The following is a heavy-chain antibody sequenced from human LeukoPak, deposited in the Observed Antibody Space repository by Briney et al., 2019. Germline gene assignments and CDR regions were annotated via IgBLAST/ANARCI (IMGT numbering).Heavy chain of an antibody. CDR2: ISGSGGST. J-gene: IGHJ4*02. Sequence: PGGSLRLSCAASGFTFSSYAMSWVRQAPGKGLERVSAISGSGGSTYYADSVKGRFTISRDNSRNTLYLQMNSLRAEDTAVYYCAKGVRRSSDYSSPVDYWGQGTLVTVSS. D-gene: IGHD3-22*01. CDR3: AKGVRRSSDYSSPVDY. V-gene: IGHV3-23*01. CDR1: GFTFSSYA.